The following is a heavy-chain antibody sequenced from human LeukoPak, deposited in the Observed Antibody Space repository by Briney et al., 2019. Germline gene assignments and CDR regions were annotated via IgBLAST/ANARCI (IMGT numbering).Heavy chain of an antibody. D-gene: IGHD1-26*01. J-gene: IGHJ4*02. Sequence: GESLRLSCAASGFTFDDYGMSWVRPAPGKGLEWVSGINWNGGSTGYAGSVKGRFTISRDNAKNSLYLQMNSLRAEDTALYYCAREVGATNYFDYWGQGTLVTVSS. CDR1: GFTFDDYG. CDR2: INWNGGST. CDR3: AREVGATNYFDY. V-gene: IGHV3-20*04.